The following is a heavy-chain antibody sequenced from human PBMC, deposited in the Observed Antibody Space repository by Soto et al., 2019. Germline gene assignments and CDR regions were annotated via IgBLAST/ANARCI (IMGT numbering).Heavy chain of an antibody. CDR2: ASYNGRDE. Sequence: QGQLVESGGGVVQPGRSLRLSCAASGFTFRSYDIHWVRQAPGKGLEWVAVASYNGRDEYYAESVKGRFTISRDNSKNTLYLQMNSLRAEDTAVYYCAKYRYWYFSDSGSYTYFYYGMDVWGQGTTVTVSS. CDR1: GFTFRSYD. D-gene: IGHD3-10*01. CDR3: AKYRYWYFSDSGSYTYFYYGMDV. J-gene: IGHJ6*02. V-gene: IGHV3-30*18.